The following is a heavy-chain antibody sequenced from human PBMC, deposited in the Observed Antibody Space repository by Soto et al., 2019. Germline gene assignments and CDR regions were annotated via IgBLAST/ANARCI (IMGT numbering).Heavy chain of an antibody. V-gene: IGHV1-69*06. CDR3: ARAGYSYGYSLGY. D-gene: IGHD5-18*01. Sequence: SVKVSCKASGGTFSSYAISWVRQAPGQGLEWMGGIIPIFGTANYAQKFQGRVTITADKSTSTAYMELSSLRSEDTAVYYCARAGYSYGYSLGYWGQGTLVTVSS. CDR2: IIPIFGTA. CDR1: GGTFSSYA. J-gene: IGHJ4*02.